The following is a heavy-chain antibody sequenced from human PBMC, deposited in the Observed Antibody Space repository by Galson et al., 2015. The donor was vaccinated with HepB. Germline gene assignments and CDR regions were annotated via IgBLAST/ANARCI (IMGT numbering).Heavy chain of an antibody. Sequence: SLRLSCAASGFTFDDHAMHWVRQAPGKGLEWVSAISWNSGKIEYADSVKGRFTASRDNGKSSLYLQMNSLRAEDSAIYYCAKDTGGRSRSAYYYYYMDVWGKGTTVTVSS. J-gene: IGHJ6*03. D-gene: IGHD6-13*01. CDR3: AKDTGGRSRSAYYYYYMDV. CDR1: GFTFDDHA. V-gene: IGHV3-9*01. CDR2: ISWNSGKI.